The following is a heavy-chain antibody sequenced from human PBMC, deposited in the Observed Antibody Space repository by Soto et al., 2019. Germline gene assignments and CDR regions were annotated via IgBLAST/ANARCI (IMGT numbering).Heavy chain of an antibody. CDR1: CGYIRSYC. V-gene: IGHV4-59*01. J-gene: IGHJ6*02. CDR2: IYYSGST. Sequence: PSETLCLSCNVSCGYIRSYCWSWIRQTPGKGLEWIGYIYYSGSTNYNPSLKSRVTISVDTSKNQFSLKLSSVTAADTAVYYCARVGNTYGMDVWGQGTTVTVSS. CDR3: ARVGNTYGMDV.